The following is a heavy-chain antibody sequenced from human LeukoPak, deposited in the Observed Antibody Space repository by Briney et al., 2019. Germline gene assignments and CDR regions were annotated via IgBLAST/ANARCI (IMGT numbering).Heavy chain of an antibody. J-gene: IGHJ4*02. CDR1: AFTFSRHW. CDR2: IKRDGREK. CDR3: ARVRVSGWTECMDY. D-gene: IGHD6-19*01. V-gene: IGHV3-7*01. Sequence: GGSLGLSCAASAFTFSRHWMTWVRQAPGKGLEWVANIKRDGREKNYVDSVKGRFSISRDNVENSLHLQMNSLRAEDTAVYYCARVRVSGWTECMDYWGQGTLVTVSS.